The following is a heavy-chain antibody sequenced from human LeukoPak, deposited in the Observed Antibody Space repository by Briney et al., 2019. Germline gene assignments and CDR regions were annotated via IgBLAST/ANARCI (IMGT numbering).Heavy chain of an antibody. J-gene: IGHJ4*02. CDR2: ITPNSGAT. Sequence: VSVKVSCKASGYTFTDYYMHWVRQAPGQGLEWMGWITPNSGATKYAQKFRGRVSMTRDTSINTAYMELSRLRSDDTAIYYCARVSRFYYDSSGDFDYWGQGTLVTVSS. V-gene: IGHV1-2*02. CDR1: GYTFTDYY. CDR3: ARVSRFYYDSSGDFDY. D-gene: IGHD3-22*01.